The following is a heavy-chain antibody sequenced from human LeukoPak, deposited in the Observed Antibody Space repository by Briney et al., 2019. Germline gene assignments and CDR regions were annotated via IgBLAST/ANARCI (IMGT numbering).Heavy chain of an antibody. J-gene: IGHJ4*02. CDR1: GYSISSGYY. V-gene: IGHV4-38-2*02. D-gene: IGHD6-13*01. Sequence: PSETLSLTCTVSGYSISSGYYWGWIRQPPGKGLEWIGSIYHSGSTYYNPSLKSRVTISVDTSKNQFSLKLRSVTVADTAVYYCARLVVSNWYHEVLLGRDYWGQGTLVTVSS. CDR2: IYHSGST. CDR3: ARLVVSNWYHEVLLGRDY.